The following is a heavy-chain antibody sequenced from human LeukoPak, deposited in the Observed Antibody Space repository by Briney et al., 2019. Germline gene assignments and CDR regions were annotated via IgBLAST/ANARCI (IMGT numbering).Heavy chain of an antibody. D-gene: IGHD2-15*01. CDR2: ISSSSSYI. Sequence: GGSLRLSCAASGFTFSSYSMNWARQAPGKGLEWVSSISSSSSYIYYADSVKGRFTISRDNAKNSLYLQMNSLRAEDTAVYYCARGLGPHGSRDYWGPGNLVTVSS. V-gene: IGHV3-21*01. CDR3: ARGLGPHGSRDY. J-gene: IGHJ4*02. CDR1: GFTFSSYS.